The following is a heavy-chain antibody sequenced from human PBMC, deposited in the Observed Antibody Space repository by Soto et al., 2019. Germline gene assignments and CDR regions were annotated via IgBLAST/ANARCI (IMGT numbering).Heavy chain of an antibody. Sequence: QVQLQESGPGLVKPSETLSLTCSVSGGSISPYYWTWIRQSPGKGLEWIGFISYSGSTSYNPSLTSRVTISVATSKSQFSLTLSSVTAADTAVYYCARYSGTYYVYWGQGTLVTVSS. CDR3: ARYSGTYYVY. J-gene: IGHJ4*02. CDR1: GGSISPYY. CDR2: ISYSGST. D-gene: IGHD1-26*01. V-gene: IGHV4-59*01.